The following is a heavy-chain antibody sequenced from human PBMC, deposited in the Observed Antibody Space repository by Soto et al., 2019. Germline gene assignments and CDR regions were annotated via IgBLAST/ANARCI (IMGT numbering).Heavy chain of an antibody. D-gene: IGHD3-22*01. CDR1: GGTFSSYA. V-gene: IGHV1-69*13. CDR2: IIPIFGTA. CDR3: ARGPVDYYDSSGPRLNYYYYGMEV. J-gene: IGHJ6*02. Sequence: ASVKVSCKASGGTFSSYAISWVRQAPGQGLEWMGGIIPIFGTANYAQKFQGRVTITADESTSTAYMELSSLRSEDTAVYYCARGPVDYYDSSGPRLNYYYYGMEVWGQGTTVTVSS.